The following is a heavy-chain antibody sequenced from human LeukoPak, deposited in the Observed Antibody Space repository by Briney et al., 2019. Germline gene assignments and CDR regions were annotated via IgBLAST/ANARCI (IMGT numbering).Heavy chain of an antibody. D-gene: IGHD3-10*01. Sequence: SQTLSLTCAISGDSVSINSAGWSWIRQSPSRGLEWLGRTYYRSKWLYDYAPYLRGRITVNPDTSKNQFSLLPASVTPEDTAVYYCARAGAEGFDHWGQGTLVTVSS. CDR2: TYYRSKWLY. J-gene: IGHJ4*01. CDR1: GDSVSINSAG. CDR3: ARAGAEGFDH. V-gene: IGHV6-1*01.